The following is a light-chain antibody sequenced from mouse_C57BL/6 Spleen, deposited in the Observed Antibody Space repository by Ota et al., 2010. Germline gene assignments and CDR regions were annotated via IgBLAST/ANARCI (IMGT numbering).Light chain of an antibody. CDR3: HQYLSSLT. J-gene: IGKJ5*01. V-gene: IGKV8-28*01. Sequence: DIVMTQSPSSLSVSAGEKVTMSCKSSQSLLNSGNQKNYLAWYQQKPGQPPKLLIYGASTRESGVPDRFTGSGSGTDFTLTISSVQAEDLAVYYCHQYLSSLTFGAGTKLE. CDR1: QSLLNSGNQKNY. CDR2: GAS.